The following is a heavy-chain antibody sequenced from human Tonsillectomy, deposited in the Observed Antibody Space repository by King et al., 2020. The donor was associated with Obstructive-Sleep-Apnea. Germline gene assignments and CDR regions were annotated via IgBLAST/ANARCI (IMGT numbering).Heavy chain of an antibody. V-gene: IGHV3-49*03. J-gene: IGHJ4*02. D-gene: IGHD3-9*01. CDR1: GSPFGDYA. Sequence: VQLVESGGGLVQPGRSLRLSCTASGSPFGDYAMSWFRQAPGKGLEWVGFIRSKPYGGATKYAASVKGRFTISRDDSKKIAYLQMNSLKTEDTNMYYCTRDPDFAWLPFDYWGQGTLVTVSS. CDR3: TRDPDFAWLPFDY. CDR2: IRSKPYGGAT.